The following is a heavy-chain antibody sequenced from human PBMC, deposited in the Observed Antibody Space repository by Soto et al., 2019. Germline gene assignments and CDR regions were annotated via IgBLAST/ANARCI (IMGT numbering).Heavy chain of an antibody. Sequence: PGGSLRLSCAASGFTFSSYGMHWVRQAPGKGLEWVAVISYDGSNKYYADSVKGRFTISRDNSKNTLYLQMNSLRAEDTAVYYCANLYNWNELHDYWGQGTLVTVSS. J-gene: IGHJ4*02. CDR3: ANLYNWNELHDY. V-gene: IGHV3-30*18. CDR1: GFTFSSYG. CDR2: ISYDGSNK. D-gene: IGHD1-20*01.